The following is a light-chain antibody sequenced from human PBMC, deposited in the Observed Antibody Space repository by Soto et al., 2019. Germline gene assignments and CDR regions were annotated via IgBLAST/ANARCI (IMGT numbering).Light chain of an antibody. Sequence: DIVMTQSPLSLPVTPGEPASISCRSSQSLLYSNGYNYLDWYLQKPGQSPQLLIYLGSTRASGVPDRFSGSGSGTDFTLKISRVEAEDVGIYYCMQALQSPLTFGGGTKVDIK. CDR1: QSLLYSNGYNY. CDR3: MQALQSPLT. V-gene: IGKV2-28*01. J-gene: IGKJ4*01. CDR2: LGS.